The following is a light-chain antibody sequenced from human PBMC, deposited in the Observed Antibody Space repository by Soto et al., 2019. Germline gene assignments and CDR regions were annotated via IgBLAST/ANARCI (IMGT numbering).Light chain of an antibody. CDR2: EVS. CDR3: SSYTSSSTLV. V-gene: IGLV2-14*01. CDR1: SSDVGGYNY. J-gene: IGLJ2*01. Sequence: QSALTQPASVSGSPGQSITISCTGTSSDVGGYNYVSWYQQHLGKAPKLMIYEVSNRPSGVSNRFSGSKSGNTASLTISGLQAEDEADYYCSSYTSSSTLVFGGGTQLTVL.